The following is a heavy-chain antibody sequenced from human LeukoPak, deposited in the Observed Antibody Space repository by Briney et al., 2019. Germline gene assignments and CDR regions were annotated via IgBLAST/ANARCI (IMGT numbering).Heavy chain of an antibody. Sequence: ASVKVSCKASGYTFTSYDIHWVRQATGQGLEWMGWMNPNSGNTGYAQKFQGRVTMTRNTSISTAYMELSSLRSEDTAVYYCARSRVYSSGWYTSWDSPRARFDPWGQGTLVTVSS. CDR3: ARSRVYSSGWYTSWDSPRARFDP. J-gene: IGHJ5*02. D-gene: IGHD6-19*01. CDR2: MNPNSGNT. CDR1: GYTFTSYD. V-gene: IGHV1-8*01.